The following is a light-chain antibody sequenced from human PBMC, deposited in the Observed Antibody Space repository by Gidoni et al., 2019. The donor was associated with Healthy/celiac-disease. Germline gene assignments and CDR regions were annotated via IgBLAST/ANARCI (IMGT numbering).Light chain of an antibody. J-gene: IGKJ2*01. CDR3: QQYGSSLYT. CDR1: QSVSSSY. CDR2: GAS. V-gene: IGKV3-20*01. Sequence: IDFTHPPGTLSLSPGERATLSCRASQSVSSSYLAWYQQKPGQAPRLLIYGASSRTTGIPDRFSGSGSGTDFTLTISRLEPEDFAVYYCQQYGSSLYTFGQGTKLEIK.